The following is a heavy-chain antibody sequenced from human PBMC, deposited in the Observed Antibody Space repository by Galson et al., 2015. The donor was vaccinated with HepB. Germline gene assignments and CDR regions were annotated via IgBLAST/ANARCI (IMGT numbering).Heavy chain of an antibody. Sequence: ETLSLTCTVSGGSISSSSYYWGWIRQPPGKGLEWIGSIYYSGSTYYNPSLKSRVTISVDTSKNQFSLKLSSVTAADTAVYYCARDNDSSRNFDYWGQGTLITVSP. J-gene: IGHJ4*02. CDR2: IYYSGST. CDR3: ARDNDSSRNFDY. V-gene: IGHV4-39*07. D-gene: IGHD6-13*01. CDR1: GGSISSSSYY.